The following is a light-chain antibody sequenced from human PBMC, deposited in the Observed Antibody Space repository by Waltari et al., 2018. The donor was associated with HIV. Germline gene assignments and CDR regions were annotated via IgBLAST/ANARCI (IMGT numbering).Light chain of an antibody. J-gene: IGKJ1*01. V-gene: IGKV2-24*01. CDR1: ESLVHENGNTY. CDR2: RVS. Sequence: DIVLTQTPLSATFIVGQSASITCRSSESLVHENGNTYLSCVYQRPGEPPRLLIYRVSLRLPGVPDRFSGGGAGTQFTLKITSVEADDVGMYYCMQVRSYPRTFGQGTKVEI. CDR3: MQVRSYPRT.